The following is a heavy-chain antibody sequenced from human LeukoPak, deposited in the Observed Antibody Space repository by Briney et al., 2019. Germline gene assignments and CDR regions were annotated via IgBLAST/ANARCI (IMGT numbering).Heavy chain of an antibody. CDR1: GGSISSYY. D-gene: IGHD6-19*01. CDR2: IYYSGST. V-gene: IGHV4-59*01. Sequence: SETLSLTCTVPGGSISSYYWSWIRQPPGKGLEWIGYIYYSGSTNYNPSLKSRVTISVDTSKNQFSLKLSSVTAADTAVYYCASFYSSGWYDYWGQGTLVTVSS. CDR3: ASFYSSGWYDY. J-gene: IGHJ4*02.